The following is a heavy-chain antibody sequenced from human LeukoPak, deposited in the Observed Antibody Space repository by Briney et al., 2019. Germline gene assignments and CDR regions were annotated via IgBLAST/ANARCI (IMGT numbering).Heavy chain of an antibody. J-gene: IGHJ4*02. Sequence: GGSLRLSCAASGFTVSGYWMSWVRRAPGKGLEWVANIKQDGDEKYYVDSVKGRFTIFRDNAKNAAYLQINSLTVEDTAVYYCAKERGVVPAAQFDYWGQGTLVTVSS. CDR1: GFTVSGYW. CDR2: IKQDGDEK. V-gene: IGHV3-7*03. CDR3: AKERGVVPAAQFDY. D-gene: IGHD2-2*01.